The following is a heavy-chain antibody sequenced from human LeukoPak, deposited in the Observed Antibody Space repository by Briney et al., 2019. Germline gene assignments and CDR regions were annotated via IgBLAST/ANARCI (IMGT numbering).Heavy chain of an antibody. Sequence: ASMRVSCKASGYTFSDYYIHWIRQAPGQGPEWMGLINLKNGDTNFAQTFQGRVTMTRDTSITTAYMGLSRLSSDDTAVYYCARGWQINSSGGFVDPWGQGTLVTVSS. J-gene: IGHJ5*02. CDR2: INLKNGDT. CDR3: ARGWQINSSGGFVDP. CDR1: GYTFSDYY. V-gene: IGHV1-2*02. D-gene: IGHD6-6*01.